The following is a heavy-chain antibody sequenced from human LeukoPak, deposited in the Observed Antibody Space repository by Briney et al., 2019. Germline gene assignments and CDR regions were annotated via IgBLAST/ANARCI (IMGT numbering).Heavy chain of an antibody. Sequence: SETLSLTCTVSGGSINSYYWSWIRQPPGKGLEWIGRIYTSGSTNYNPSLKSRVTMSVDTSKNQFSLKLSSVTAADTAVYYCARVAAVCSSTSCYLNRGYYYYYMDVWGKGTTVTVSS. CDR3: ARVAAVCSSTSCYLNRGYYYYYMDV. D-gene: IGHD2-2*01. CDR1: GGSINSYY. J-gene: IGHJ6*03. V-gene: IGHV4-4*07. CDR2: IYTSGST.